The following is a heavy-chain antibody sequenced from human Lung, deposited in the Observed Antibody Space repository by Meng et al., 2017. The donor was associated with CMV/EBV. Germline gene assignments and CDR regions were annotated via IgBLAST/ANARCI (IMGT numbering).Heavy chain of an antibody. CDR1: GYTFTNYG. CDR2: ISAYNGNT. Sequence: PVVPSGAGVKKPGASVKVSCKASGYTFTNYGISWVRQAPGQGLEWMGWISAYNGNTKYAQKVQGRVTMTTDTSTNTAYMELRSLRSDDTAIYYCAREPGVEAAGTFFHWGQGTLVTVSS. D-gene: IGHD6-13*01. CDR3: AREPGVEAAGTFFH. J-gene: IGHJ4*02. V-gene: IGHV1-18*01.